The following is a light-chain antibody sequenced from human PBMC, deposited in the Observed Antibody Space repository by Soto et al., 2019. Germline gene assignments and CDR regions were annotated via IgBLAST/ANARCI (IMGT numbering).Light chain of an antibody. V-gene: IGLV2-14*01. Sequence: QSALTQPASVSWSPGQSITISCTGTSSDVGGYNYVSWYQQHPGKAPKVMIYDVSNRPSGVSNRFSGSKSGNTASLTISGLQAEDEADYYCSSYTSSSLDVFGTGTKLTVL. CDR1: SSDVGGYNY. J-gene: IGLJ1*01. CDR2: DVS. CDR3: SSYTSSSLDV.